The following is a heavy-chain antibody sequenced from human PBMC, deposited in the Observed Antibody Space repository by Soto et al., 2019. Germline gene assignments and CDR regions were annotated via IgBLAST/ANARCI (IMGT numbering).Heavy chain of an antibody. J-gene: IGHJ4*02. CDR1: GFTFSSYA. Sequence: QVQLVESGGGVVQPGRSLRLSCAASGFTFSSYAMHWVRQAPGKGLEWVATISYDGSNKYYADSVKGRFIISRDNSKNTMYLQMNSLRAEDTAVYYCARGQMGYSYDSGSYPDYWGQGTVVTVSS. V-gene: IGHV3-30-3*01. D-gene: IGHD3-10*01. CDR3: ARGQMGYSYDSGSYPDY. CDR2: ISYDGSNK.